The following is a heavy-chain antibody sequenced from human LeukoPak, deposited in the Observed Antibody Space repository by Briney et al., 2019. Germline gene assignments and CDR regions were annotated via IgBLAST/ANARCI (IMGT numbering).Heavy chain of an antibody. CDR3: AREDYGSGSYYNSNPDYYYYGMDV. CDR1: GYTFTSYG. D-gene: IGHD3-10*01. CDR2: ISAYNGNT. J-gene: IGHJ6*02. V-gene: IGHV1-18*01. Sequence: ASVKVSCKASGYTFTSYGISWVRQAPGQGLEWMGWISAYNGNTNYAQKLQGRVTMTTDASTSTAYMELRSLRSDDTAVYYCAREDYGSGSYYNSNPDYYYYGMDVWGQGTTVTVSS.